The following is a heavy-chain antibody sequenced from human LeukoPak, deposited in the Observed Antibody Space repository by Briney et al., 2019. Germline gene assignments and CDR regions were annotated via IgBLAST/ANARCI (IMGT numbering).Heavy chain of an antibody. CDR1: GFTFSTTG. D-gene: IGHD6-6*01. J-gene: IGHJ4*02. Sequence: PGGSLRLSCAASGFTFSTTGMSWVRQAPGKGLEWVSGISGNSDKTYYTDSVKGRFSVFRDNSRNTLYLQMNNVRVEDTALYYCAKTASSSGAWGQGTLVTVSS. CDR3: AKTASSSGA. V-gene: IGHV3-23*01. CDR2: ISGNSDKT.